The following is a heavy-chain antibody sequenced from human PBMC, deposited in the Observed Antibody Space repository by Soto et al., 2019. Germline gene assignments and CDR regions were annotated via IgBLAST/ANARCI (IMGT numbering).Heavy chain of an antibody. CDR1: GFTFTSYD. D-gene: IGHD4-17*01. CDR2: VNPNSGNT. Sequence: VQLLQSGAEVKKPGASVKVSCKTSGFTFTSYDINWVRQATGQGLEWRGWVNPNSGNTDYAQKFQGRVTMTRNTSITTAYMELSSLRSEDTAVYYCARVPFVNFGDSVPFDDWGQGTLVTVSS. V-gene: IGHV1-8*01. J-gene: IGHJ4*02. CDR3: ARVPFVNFGDSVPFDD.